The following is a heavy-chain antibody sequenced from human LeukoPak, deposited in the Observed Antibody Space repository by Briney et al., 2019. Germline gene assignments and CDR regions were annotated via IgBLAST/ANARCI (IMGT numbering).Heavy chain of an antibody. V-gene: IGHV3-64*01. CDR1: GFTSSSYA. CDR3: ARNSYYDFWSGYSIYYYYYMDV. CDR2: ITSNGGST. J-gene: IGHJ6*03. D-gene: IGHD3-3*01. Sequence: PGGSLRLSCAASGFTSSSYAMHWVRQAPGKGLEYVSTITSNGGSTYYANSVKGRFTISRDNSKNTLYLQMGSLRAEDMAVYYCARNSYYDFWSGYSIYYYYYMDVWGKGTTVTVSS.